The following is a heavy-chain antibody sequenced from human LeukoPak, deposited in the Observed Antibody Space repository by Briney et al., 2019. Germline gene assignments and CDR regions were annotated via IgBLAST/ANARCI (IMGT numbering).Heavy chain of an antibody. D-gene: IGHD3-10*01. J-gene: IGHJ4*02. V-gene: IGHV3-30*02. CDR2: IQYDGSNK. CDR1: GFTFSTYD. Sequence: GGSLRLSCAASGFTFSTYDMHWVRQAPGKGPEWVTFIQYDGSNKYYADSVKGRFTVSRDNSKNMVYLQMNSLRTEDTAIYYCAKHYMGSSYNRGLDYWGQGTLVTVSS. CDR3: AKHYMGSSYNRGLDY.